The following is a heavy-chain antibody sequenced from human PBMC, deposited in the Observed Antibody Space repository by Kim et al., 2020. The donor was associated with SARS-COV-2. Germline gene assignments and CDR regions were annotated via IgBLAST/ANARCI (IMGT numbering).Heavy chain of an antibody. J-gene: IGHJ2*01. V-gene: IGHV4-34*01. CDR3: ARDKKSVIRSSSRRFDL. CDR1: GGSFSGYY. D-gene: IGHD6-13*01. Sequence: SETLSLTCAVYGGSFSGYYWSWIRQPPGKGLEWIGEINHSGSTNYNPSLKSRVTISVDTSKNQFSLKLSSVTAADTAVYYCARDKKSVIRSSSRRFDLWGRGTLVTVSS. CDR2: INHSGST.